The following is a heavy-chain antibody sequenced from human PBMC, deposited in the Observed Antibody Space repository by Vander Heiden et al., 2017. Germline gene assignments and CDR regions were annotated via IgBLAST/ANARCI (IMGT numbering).Heavy chain of an antibody. Sequence: QVQLVESGRGLVQPGGSLRLYCAASGFTFSGYYMSGSRQAPGKGLEWVSYISSSGSTIYYADSVKGRCTIARDNAKNSLYLQMNSRRAEDTAVYYCAVEYSSSSVDYWGQGTLVTVSS. J-gene: IGHJ4*02. CDR3: AVEYSSSSVDY. D-gene: IGHD6-6*01. CDR1: GFTFSGYY. CDR2: ISSSGSTI. V-gene: IGHV3-11*01.